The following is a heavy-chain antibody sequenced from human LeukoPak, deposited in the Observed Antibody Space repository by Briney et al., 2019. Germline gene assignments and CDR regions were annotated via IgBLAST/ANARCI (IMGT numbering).Heavy chain of an antibody. V-gene: IGHV1-69*13. Sequence: PSVKVSCKASGGTFSSYAISWVRQAPGQGLEWMGGIIPIFGTANYAQKFQGRVTITADESTSTAYMELSSLRSEDTAVYCCASESSDSSGIYFDYWGQGTLVTVSS. CDR2: IIPIFGTA. CDR1: GGTFSSYA. CDR3: ASESSDSSGIYFDY. D-gene: IGHD3-22*01. J-gene: IGHJ4*02.